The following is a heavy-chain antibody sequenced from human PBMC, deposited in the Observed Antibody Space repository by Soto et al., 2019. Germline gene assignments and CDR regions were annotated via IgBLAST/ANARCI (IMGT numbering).Heavy chain of an antibody. J-gene: IGHJ5*02. Sequence: EVQLLESGGGLVQPGGSLRLSCTGSGFTFSSYAMNWVRQAPGKVLVCVSTISGSGGTTYYADSVKGRFTISRDNSKNTLYLQMSSLRAEDTAVYYCAKNGRAAAMYNWFDPWGQGTRVTVSS. CDR3: AKNGRAAAMYNWFDP. V-gene: IGHV3-23*01. CDR1: GFTFSSYA. D-gene: IGHD6-13*01. CDR2: ISGSGGTT.